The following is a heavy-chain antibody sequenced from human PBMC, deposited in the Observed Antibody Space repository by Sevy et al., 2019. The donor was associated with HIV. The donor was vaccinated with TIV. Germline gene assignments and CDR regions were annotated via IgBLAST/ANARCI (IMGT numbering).Heavy chain of an antibody. V-gene: IGHV3-30*02. CDR1: GFTLSDSG. J-gene: IGHJ5*02. CDR3: AKRPTAA. Sequence: GGSLRLSCAASGFTLSDSGVHWVRQAPGKGLEWVAFIQVDGRVQFDNDSVKGRFTISRDSSKNTVYLQMNSLRGEDTAVYYCAKRPTAAWGQGTLVTVSS. CDR2: IQVDGRVQ.